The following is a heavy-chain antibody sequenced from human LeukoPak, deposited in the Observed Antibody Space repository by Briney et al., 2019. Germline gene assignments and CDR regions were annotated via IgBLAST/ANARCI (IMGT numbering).Heavy chain of an antibody. CDR1: GFTFSSYA. Sequence: GGSLRLSCAASGFTFSSYAMSWVRQAPGEGLEWVSAISGSGGSTYYADSVKGRFTISRDNSKNTLYLQMNSLRAEDTAVYYCAKDFTTYYYDSCGYSPTVWGQGTLVTVSS. CDR2: ISGSGGST. V-gene: IGHV3-23*01. D-gene: IGHD3-22*01. CDR3: AKDFTTYYYDSCGYSPTV. J-gene: IGHJ4*02.